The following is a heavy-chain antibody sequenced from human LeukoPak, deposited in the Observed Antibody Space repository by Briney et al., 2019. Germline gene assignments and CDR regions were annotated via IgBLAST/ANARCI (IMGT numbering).Heavy chain of an antibody. D-gene: IGHD2-15*01. Sequence: SETLSLTCTVSGGSISNYYWSWIRQPPGKGLEWIGYIYYSGSANYNPSLKSRVTISVDTSKNQFSLKLSSVTAADTAVYYCARQAVVVVAATPEKKPDAFDIWGQGTMVTVSS. J-gene: IGHJ3*02. CDR2: IYYSGSA. V-gene: IGHV4-59*08. CDR3: ARQAVVVVAATPEKKPDAFDI. CDR1: GGSISNYY.